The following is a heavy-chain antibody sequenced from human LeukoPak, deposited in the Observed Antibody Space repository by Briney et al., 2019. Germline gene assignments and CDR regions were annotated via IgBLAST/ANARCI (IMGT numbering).Heavy chain of an antibody. Sequence: SETLSLTCTVSGGSISGSSYSWGWIRQPPGKGLEWIGSISYSGNTYYSPSLKSRVTISIDTSKNQFSLKLSSVTAADTAVYYCARLRGIILGALLHYYFEYWGQGTLVSVSS. J-gene: IGHJ4*02. CDR1: GGSISGSSYS. D-gene: IGHD1-26*01. V-gene: IGHV4-39*01. CDR2: ISYSGNT. CDR3: ARLRGIILGALLHYYFEY.